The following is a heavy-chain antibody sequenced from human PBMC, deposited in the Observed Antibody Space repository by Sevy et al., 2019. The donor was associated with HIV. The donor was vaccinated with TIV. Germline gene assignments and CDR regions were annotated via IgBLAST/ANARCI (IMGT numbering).Heavy chain of an antibody. CDR2: IYYNGRT. CDR3: ARAAADYYYAMDV. V-gene: IGHV4-59*01. CDR1: GDSISGYY. J-gene: IGHJ6*02. Sequence: SETLSLACTVSGDSISGYYWSWIRRSPGKGLQWIGYIYYNGRTNDDPSLKSRVTISADTSKNQSSLKLSSVTAADTAIYYCARAAADYYYAMDVWGQGTTVTVSS.